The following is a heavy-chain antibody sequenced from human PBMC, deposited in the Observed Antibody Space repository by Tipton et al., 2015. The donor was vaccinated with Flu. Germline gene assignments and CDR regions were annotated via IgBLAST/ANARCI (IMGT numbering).Heavy chain of an antibody. J-gene: IGHJ5*02. CDR2: VYYTGKT. Sequence: TLSLTCTVSDGSTTLYYWSWIRQSPGKGLEWIGYVYYTGKTNYNPSLKSRVTLSVDTSKNQFSLKLSSVTAADTAVHYCARRDYSNYVSEPKNWFDPWGQGTLVTVSS. V-gene: IGHV4-59*08. CDR3: ARRDYSNYVSEPKNWFDP. CDR1: DGSTTLYY. D-gene: IGHD4-11*01.